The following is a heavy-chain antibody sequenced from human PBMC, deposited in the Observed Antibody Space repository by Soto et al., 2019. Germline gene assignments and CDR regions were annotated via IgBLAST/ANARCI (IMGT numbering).Heavy chain of an antibody. CDR1: GVSISDYY. Sequence: SETLSLTCTVSGVSISDYYWSWIRQPPGKGLEWIGYIYYSGSTYYNPSLKSRVTITVDTSKNQYSLKLSSVTAADTAVYYCVRDYGDPSGYFDYWGQGTLVTVSS. CDR2: IYYSGST. CDR3: VRDYGDPSGYFDY. V-gene: IGHV4-59*12. D-gene: IGHD4-17*01. J-gene: IGHJ4*02.